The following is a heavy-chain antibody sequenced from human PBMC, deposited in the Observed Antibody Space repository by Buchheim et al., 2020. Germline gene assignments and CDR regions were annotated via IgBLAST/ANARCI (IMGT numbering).Heavy chain of an antibody. V-gene: IGHV3-33*01. CDR2: IWYDGSRK. Sequence: QVQLVESGGGVVQPGRSLRLSCAASGFTFSRYGMHWVRQAPGKGLEWVAVIWYDGSRKYYADSVKGRFTISRDNSKNTLYLQMNSLRAEDTAVYYCAGLSENYEIDYWGQGTL. CDR3: AGLSENYEIDY. J-gene: IGHJ4*02. CDR1: GFTFSRYG. D-gene: IGHD3-22*01.